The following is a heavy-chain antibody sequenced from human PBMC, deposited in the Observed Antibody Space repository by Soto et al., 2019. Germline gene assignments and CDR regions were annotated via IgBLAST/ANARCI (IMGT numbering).Heavy chain of an antibody. D-gene: IGHD4-4*01. CDR3: ARLGVLGRILTTVTTGGMDV. J-gene: IGHJ6*02. CDR1: GFTFSSYE. CDR2: ISSSGSTM. Sequence: PGGSLRLSCAASGFTFSSYEMNWVRQAPGKGLEWVSYISSSGSTMYYADSVKGRFTISRDNAKNSLYLQMNSLRAEDTAVYYCARLGVLGRILTTVTTGGMDVWGQGTTVTV. V-gene: IGHV3-48*03.